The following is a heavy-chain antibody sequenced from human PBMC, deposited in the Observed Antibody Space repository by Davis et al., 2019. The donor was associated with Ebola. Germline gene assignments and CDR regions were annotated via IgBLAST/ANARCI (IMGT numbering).Heavy chain of an antibody. CDR3: ARDGLLFGVVTIYGMDV. J-gene: IGHJ6*02. CDR1: GFTFSSYS. D-gene: IGHD3-3*01. CDR2: ISSSSSYI. V-gene: IGHV3-21*01. Sequence: GESLKISCAVSGFTFSSYSMNWVRQAPGKGLEWVSSISSSSSYIYYADSVKGRFTISRDNAKNSLYLQMNSLRAEDTAVYYCARDGLLFGVVTIYGMDVWGQGTTVTVSS.